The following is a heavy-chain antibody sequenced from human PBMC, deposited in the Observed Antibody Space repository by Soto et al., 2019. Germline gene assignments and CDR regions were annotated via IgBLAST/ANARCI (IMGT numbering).Heavy chain of an antibody. CDR2: ISAYNTNT. V-gene: IGHV1-18*01. J-gene: IGHJ5*01. CDR1: GYTFTSYH. Sequence: ASVKVSCKTSGYTFTSYHISWVRQAPGQGLEWMGWISAYNTNTNYAQKFQGRVTINPDTSNNQLSLQLNSVTPDDTAVYYCARLIGNSWLDSWGQGILVTVSS. CDR3: ARLIGNSWLDS. D-gene: IGHD3-16*01.